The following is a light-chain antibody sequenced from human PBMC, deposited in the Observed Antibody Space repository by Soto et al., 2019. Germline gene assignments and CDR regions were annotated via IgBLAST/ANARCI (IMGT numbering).Light chain of an antibody. CDR1: QSVSSN. CDR3: KQYNNWPPWP. V-gene: IGKV3-15*01. CDR2: GAS. Sequence: EIVMTQSPATLSVSPGERATLSCRASQSVSSNLAWYQQKPGQAPRLLIYGASTRATGIPARFSGSGSRTESTPTLSGLQSKDLAVYYCKQYNNWPPWPSGKGPRVKSN. J-gene: IGKJ1*01.